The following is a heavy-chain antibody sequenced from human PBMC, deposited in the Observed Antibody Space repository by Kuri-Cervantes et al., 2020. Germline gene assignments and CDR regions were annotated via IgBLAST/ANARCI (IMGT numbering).Heavy chain of an antibody. V-gene: IGHV3-13*01. CDR2: IGTAGDT. CDR1: GFTFSSYG. CDR3: ARGAVTKYGMDV. J-gene: IGHJ6*02. D-gene: IGHD4-17*01. Sequence: GGSLRLSCAASGFTFSSYGMHWVRQAPGKGLEWVSAIGTAGDTYYPGSVKGRFTISRENAKNSLYLQMNSPRAGDTAVYYCARGAVTKYGMDVWGQGTTVTVSS.